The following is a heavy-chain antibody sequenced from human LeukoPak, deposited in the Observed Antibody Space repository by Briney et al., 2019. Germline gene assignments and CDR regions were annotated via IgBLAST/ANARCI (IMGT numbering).Heavy chain of an antibody. CDR1: GGSIRSGDYY. V-gene: IGHV4-30-4*01. J-gene: IGHJ5*02. Sequence: SETLSLTCTVSGGSIRSGDYYWSWIRQPPGKGLEWIGYIYYSGSAYYNPSLKSRITMSVDTSENHFSLEVTSVTAADTAVYFCARVHQDYYDTSGPFDPWGQGPLVTVSS. CDR3: ARVHQDYYDTSGPFDP. D-gene: IGHD3-22*01. CDR2: IYYSGSA.